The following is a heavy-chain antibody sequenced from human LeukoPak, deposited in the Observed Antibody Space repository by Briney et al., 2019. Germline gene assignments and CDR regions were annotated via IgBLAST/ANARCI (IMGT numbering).Heavy chain of an antibody. J-gene: IGHJ2*01. Sequence: SETLSLTCTVSGGSISSYYWSWIRQPPGKGLEWIGYIYYSGSTNYNPSLKSRVTISVDTSKNQFSLKLSSVTAADTAVYYCAREIYGDYVQYFDLWGRGTLVTVSS. CDR3: AREIYGDYVQYFDL. D-gene: IGHD4-17*01. CDR2: IYYSGST. V-gene: IGHV4-59*01. CDR1: GGSISSYY.